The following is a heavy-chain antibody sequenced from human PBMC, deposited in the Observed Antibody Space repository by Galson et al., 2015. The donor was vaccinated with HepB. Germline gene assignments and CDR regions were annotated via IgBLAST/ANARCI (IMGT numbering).Heavy chain of an antibody. J-gene: IGHJ4*02. Sequence: SLRLSCAASGFTFSSYAMHWVRQAPGKGLEWVAVISYDGSNKYYADSVKGRFTISRDNSKNTLYLQMNSLRAEDTAVYYRAREASGYDNPLSYWGQGTLVTVSS. CDR2: ISYDGSNK. CDR3: AREASGYDNPLSY. V-gene: IGHV3-30*04. D-gene: IGHD5-12*01. CDR1: GFTFSSYA.